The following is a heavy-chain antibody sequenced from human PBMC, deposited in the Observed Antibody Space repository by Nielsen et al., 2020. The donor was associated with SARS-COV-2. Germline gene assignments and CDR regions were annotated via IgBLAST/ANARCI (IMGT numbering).Heavy chain of an antibody. Sequence: KISCKASGGIFSSYAVNWVRQAPGQGLEWMGGIIPILDTADSAQEFHNRVAFTTDESTSTVYMELRSLRSEDTAVYYCARTRVPGDTTIAVSDAFDVWGQGTLVTVSS. CDR2: IIPILDTA. V-gene: IGHV1-69*05. CDR1: GGIFSSYA. CDR3: ARTRVPGDTTIAVSDAFDV. D-gene: IGHD5-18*01. J-gene: IGHJ3*01.